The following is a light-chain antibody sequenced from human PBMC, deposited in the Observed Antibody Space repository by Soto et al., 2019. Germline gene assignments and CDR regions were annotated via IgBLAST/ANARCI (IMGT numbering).Light chain of an antibody. CDR3: HHYYSDPFT. J-gene: IGKJ3*01. CDR2: AAS. CDR1: QGISSY. V-gene: IGKV1-8*01. Sequence: AIRMTQSPSSLSASTGDRVTITCRASQGISSYLAWYQQKPGKAPKLLIYAASTLQGGVPSRFSSSVSETDFTLTISCLQSEDFATYYSHHYYSDPFTFGPGTKVDIQ.